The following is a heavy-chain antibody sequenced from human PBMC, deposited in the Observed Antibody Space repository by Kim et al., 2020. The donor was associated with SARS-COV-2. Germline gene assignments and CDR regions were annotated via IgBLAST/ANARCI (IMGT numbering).Heavy chain of an antibody. CDR3: ARGIDDSSARGINWFDP. CDR1: GFTFSSYW. D-gene: IGHD3-22*01. CDR2: INSDGSST. Sequence: GGSLRLSCAASGFTFSSYWMHWVRQAPGKGLVWVSRINSDGSSTSYADSVKGRFTISRDNAKNTLYLQMNSLRAEDTAVYYCARGIDDSSARGINWFDPWGQGTLVTVSS. V-gene: IGHV3-74*01. J-gene: IGHJ5*02.